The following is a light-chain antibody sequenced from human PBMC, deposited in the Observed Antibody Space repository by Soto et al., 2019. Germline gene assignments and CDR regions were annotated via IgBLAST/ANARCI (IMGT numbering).Light chain of an antibody. V-gene: IGKV3-20*01. J-gene: IGKJ1*01. CDR1: QSVSNNY. Sequence: EIVLTQSPGTLSLSPGERATLSCRASQSVSNNYLAWYQQKPGQAPRLLIYGTSNRATGIPDRFSGSGSGTYFTITISRLEPEDFAVYYCQQYGSSGTFGQGTKVEIK. CDR3: QQYGSSGT. CDR2: GTS.